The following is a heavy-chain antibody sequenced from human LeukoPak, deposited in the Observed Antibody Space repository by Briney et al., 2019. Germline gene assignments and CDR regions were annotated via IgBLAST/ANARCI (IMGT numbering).Heavy chain of an antibody. J-gene: IGHJ5*02. CDR1: GYTFTSYG. CDR3: ARDSVAYYYDSSGYYP. V-gene: IGHV1-18*01. Sequence: GASVKVSCKASGYTFTSYGISWVRQAPGQGLEWMGWISAYNGNTNYAQKLQGRVTMTTDTSTSTAYMELRRLRSDDTAVYYCARDSVAYYYDSSGYYPWGQGTLVTVSP. D-gene: IGHD3-22*01. CDR2: ISAYNGNT.